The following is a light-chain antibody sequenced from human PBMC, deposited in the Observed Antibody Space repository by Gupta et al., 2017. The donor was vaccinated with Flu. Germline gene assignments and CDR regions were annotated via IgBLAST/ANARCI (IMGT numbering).Light chain of an antibody. CDR3: HQENNSPGT. CDR1: HSVNTW. Sequence: EIKMTQSPSTLSASVGDIVTIPCRASHSVNTWLAWYQQKPGTAPKLLINKAYRVGCGVSSRFRGGGTGTALTLTIRSPQPVAFANYHCHQENNSPGTFGQGTKVESK. J-gene: IGKJ1*01. V-gene: IGKV1-5*03. CDR2: KAY.